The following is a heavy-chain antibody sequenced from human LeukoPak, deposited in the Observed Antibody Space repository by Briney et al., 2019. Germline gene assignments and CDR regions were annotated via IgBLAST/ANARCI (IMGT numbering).Heavy chain of an antibody. CDR3: ARGYCSGGSCYLLNWYFDL. D-gene: IGHD2-15*01. J-gene: IGHJ2*01. CDR2: IYCSGST. Sequence: SETLSLTCTVSGGSISSYYWSWIRQPPGKGLEWIGYIYCSGSTNYNPSLKSRVTISVDTSKNQFSLKLSSVTAADTAVYYCARGYCSGGSCYLLNWYFDLWGRGTLVTVSS. CDR1: GGSISSYY. V-gene: IGHV4-59*01.